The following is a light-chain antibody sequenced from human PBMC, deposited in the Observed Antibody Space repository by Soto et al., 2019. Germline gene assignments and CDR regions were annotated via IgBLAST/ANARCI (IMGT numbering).Light chain of an antibody. CDR1: SSDVGGFNY. J-gene: IGLJ1*01. Sequence: QSVLTQPASVSGSPGQSITISCTGTSSDVGGFNYFSWYQQHPGKAPKLMIYDVTNRPSGVYYRFSGSKSGNTASLTISGLQAEVEADYYFKSYTSSSTYVFGTGTKITVL. CDR3: KSYTSSSTYV. V-gene: IGLV2-14*03. CDR2: DVT.